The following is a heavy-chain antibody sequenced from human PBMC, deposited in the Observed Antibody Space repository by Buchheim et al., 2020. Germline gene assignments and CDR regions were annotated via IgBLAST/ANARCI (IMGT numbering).Heavy chain of an antibody. Sequence: EVQLVESGGGLVQPGGSLRLSCAASGFTFSSYEMNWVRQAPGKGLEWVSYISSSGSTIYYADSVKGRFTISRDNAKNSLYLQMNSLRAEDTAVYYCAREEVVPAAIGDIVVVVAATYGMDVWGQGTT. V-gene: IGHV3-48*03. J-gene: IGHJ6*02. CDR1: GFTFSSYE. D-gene: IGHD2-15*01. CDR2: ISSSGSTI. CDR3: AREEVVPAAIGDIVVVVAATYGMDV.